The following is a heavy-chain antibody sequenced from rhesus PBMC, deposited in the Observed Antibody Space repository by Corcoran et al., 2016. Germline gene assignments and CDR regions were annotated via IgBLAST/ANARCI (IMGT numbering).Heavy chain of an antibody. CDR3: ANNRFDV. CDR2: VAPEDGET. CDR1: GYTFTDHY. J-gene: IGHJ5-1*01. V-gene: IGHV1-111*02. Sequence: EVQLVQSGAEVKKPGASVKISCKASGYTFTDHYLHWVRQAPGKGLEWMGSVAPEDGETAYAQKCQDRVTITADRSTGTAYMELSSLRSEDTAVYYCANNRFDVWGPGVLVTVSS.